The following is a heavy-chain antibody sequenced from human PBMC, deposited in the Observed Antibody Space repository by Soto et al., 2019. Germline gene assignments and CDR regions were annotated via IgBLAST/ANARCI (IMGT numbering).Heavy chain of an antibody. CDR1: GYTFTSYA. CDR2: INAGNGNT. CDR3: ARDRQWLVSRTPRAFDI. J-gene: IGHJ3*02. V-gene: IGHV1-3*01. Sequence: VASVKVSCKASGYTFTSYAMHWVRQAPGQRLEWMGWINAGNGNTKYSQKFQGRVTITRDTSASTAYMELSSLRSEDTAVYYCARDRQWLVSRTPRAFDIWGQGTMVTVSS. D-gene: IGHD6-19*01.